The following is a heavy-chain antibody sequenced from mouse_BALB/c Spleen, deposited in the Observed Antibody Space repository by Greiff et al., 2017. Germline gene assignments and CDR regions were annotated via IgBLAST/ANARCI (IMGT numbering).Heavy chain of an antibody. D-gene: IGHD1-1*01. V-gene: IGHV2-9*02. CDR3: ARGYYYYGSSYAMDY. J-gene: IGHJ4*01. Sequence: QVQLQQSGPGLVAPSQSLSITCTVSGFSLTSYGVHWVRQPPGKGLEWLGVIWAGGSTNYNSALMSRLSISKDNSKSQVFLKMNSLQTDDTAMYYCARGYYYYGSSYAMDYWGQGTSVTVSS. CDR2: IWAGGST. CDR1: GFSLTSYG.